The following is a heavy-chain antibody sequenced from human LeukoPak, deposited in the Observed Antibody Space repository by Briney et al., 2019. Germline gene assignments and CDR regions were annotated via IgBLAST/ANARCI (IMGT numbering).Heavy chain of an antibody. V-gene: IGHV3-49*04. D-gene: IGHD3-22*01. J-gene: IGHJ4*02. CDR2: IRTKAYGGTT. Sequence: GGSLRLSCTASGFTFGDYAMSWVRRAPGKGLEWVGFIRTKAYGGTTEYAASVKGRFTISRDDSKSIAYLQMNSLKTEDTAVYYCTREFDSSGYYTGFFDYWGQGMLVTVSS. CDR3: TREFDSSGYYTGFFDY. CDR1: GFTFGDYA.